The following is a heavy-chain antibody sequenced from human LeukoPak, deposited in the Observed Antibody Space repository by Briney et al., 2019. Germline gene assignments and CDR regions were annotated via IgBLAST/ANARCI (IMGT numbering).Heavy chain of an antibody. J-gene: IGHJ4*02. Sequence: GGSLRLSCSASGFAFSSYWMSWVRQAPGRGLEWVANINQDGSGKYYVDSVKGRFTISRDNAKNSLYLQMNSLRAEDTAVYYCARDRYYYDSSGYPDFDYWGQGTLVTVSS. CDR2: INQDGSGK. V-gene: IGHV3-7*05. D-gene: IGHD3-22*01. CDR1: GFAFSSYW. CDR3: ARDRYYYDSSGYPDFDY.